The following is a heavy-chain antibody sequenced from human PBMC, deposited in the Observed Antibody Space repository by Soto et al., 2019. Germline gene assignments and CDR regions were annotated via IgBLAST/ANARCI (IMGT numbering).Heavy chain of an antibody. D-gene: IGHD1-7*01. CDR2: SSSTGAGT. CDR1: GFTFSSYG. CDR3: AKDRRAGGNYGFYSDF. V-gene: IGHV3-23*01. J-gene: IGHJ4*02. Sequence: GGSLRLSCAASGFTFSSYGMTWVRQAPGKGLGWVSFSSSTGAGTYYADSVKGRFTMSRDNSKNPLYLQMTSLRADDTAVYYCAKDRRAGGNYGFYSDFWGQGALVTVSS.